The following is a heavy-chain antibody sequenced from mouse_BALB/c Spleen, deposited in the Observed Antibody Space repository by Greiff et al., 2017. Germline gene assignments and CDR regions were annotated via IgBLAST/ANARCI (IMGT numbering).Heavy chain of an antibody. J-gene: IGHJ1*01. Sequence: QVQLQQSGAELMKPGASVKISCKATGYTFSSYWIEWVKQRPGHGLEWIGEILPGSGSTNYNEKFKGKATFTADTSSNTAYMQLSSLTSEDSAIYYCAGGGAYGSSSCGYFEVWGAGTTVTVSS. V-gene: IGHV1-9*01. D-gene: IGHD1-1*01. CDR3: AGGGAYGSSSCGYFEV. CDR2: ILPGSGST. CDR1: GYTFSSYW.